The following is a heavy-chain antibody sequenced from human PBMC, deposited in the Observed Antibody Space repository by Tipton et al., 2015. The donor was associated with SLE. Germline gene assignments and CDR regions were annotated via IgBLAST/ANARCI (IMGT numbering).Heavy chain of an antibody. CDR3: ASQPGDLVNY. CDR1: GGSISSGGYY. CDR2: IYYSGST. J-gene: IGHJ4*02. V-gene: IGHV4-61*08. D-gene: IGHD7-27*01. Sequence: TLSLTCTVSGGSISSGGYYWSWIRQHPGKGLEWIGYIYYSGSTNYNPSLKSRVTISVDTSKNQFSLKLRSVTAADTAVYYCASQPGDLVNYWGQGILVTVSS.